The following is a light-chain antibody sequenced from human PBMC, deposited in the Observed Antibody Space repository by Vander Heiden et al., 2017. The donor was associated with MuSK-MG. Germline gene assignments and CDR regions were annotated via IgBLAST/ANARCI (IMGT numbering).Light chain of an antibody. CDR2: GAS. J-gene: IGKJ1*01. CDR3: QQYNNWPPWT. V-gene: IGKV3-15*01. CDR1: QSVSSN. Sequence: EIVRTESGATLAVSPGERATLSCRASQSVSSNLAWYQQKPGQAPRLLIYGASTRATGIPARFSGSGYGTEFTLTISSRQSEDFAVYYCQQYNNWPPWTFGQGTKVEIK.